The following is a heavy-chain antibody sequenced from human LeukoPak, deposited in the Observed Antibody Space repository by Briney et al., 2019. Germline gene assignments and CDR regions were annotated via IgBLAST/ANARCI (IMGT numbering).Heavy chain of an antibody. CDR3: ANHSLDIVTQNCFDL. J-gene: IGHJ5*02. CDR2: ISDSGGST. CDR1: GVTFSSYT. Sequence: GGALRLSCAASGVTFSSYTMSWGRHAPRKGLEWGSPISDSGGSTYYADSVKGRFTISRDNSKNTLYLQMNSLRAEDTAVYYCANHSLDIVTQNCFDLWGQGTLVTVSS. V-gene: IGHV3-23*01. D-gene: IGHD3-9*01.